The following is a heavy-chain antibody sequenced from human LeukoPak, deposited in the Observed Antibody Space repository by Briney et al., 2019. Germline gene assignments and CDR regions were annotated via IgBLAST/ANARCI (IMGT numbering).Heavy chain of an antibody. CDR3: AKSAGAATIYFDS. V-gene: IGHV3-23*01. CDR1: GFAFRSYA. J-gene: IGHJ4*02. D-gene: IGHD6-25*01. Sequence: PGESLRLSCTASGFAFRSYAMAWVRQAPGKGLEGVAAIGSDGDRVHEDSVKGRFTISRDNSKSTLYLQMDNLRAEGTAVYFCAKSAGAATIYFDSWGQGALVTVSS. CDR2: IGSDGDR.